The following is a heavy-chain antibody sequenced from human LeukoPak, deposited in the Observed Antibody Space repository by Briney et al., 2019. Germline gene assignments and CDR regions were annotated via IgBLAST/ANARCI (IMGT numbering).Heavy chain of an antibody. V-gene: IGHV1-69*05. CDR1: GGTFSSYA. J-gene: IGHJ4*02. D-gene: IGHD2-15*01. CDR3: VRDFGTNGYCSGGSCYGY. Sequence: GASVKVSCKASGGTFSSYAISWVRQAPGQGLEWMGGIIPIFGTANYAQKFQGRVTITTDESTSTAYMELSSLRSEDTAVYYCVRDFGTNGYCSGGSCYGYWGQGTLVTVSS. CDR2: IIPIFGTA.